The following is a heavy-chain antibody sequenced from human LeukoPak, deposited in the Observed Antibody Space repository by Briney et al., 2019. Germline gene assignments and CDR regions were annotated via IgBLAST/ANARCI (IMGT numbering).Heavy chain of an antibody. CDR1: GFTFTSYA. Sequence: GGSLRLSCSASGFTFTSYAMHWVRQAPGKGLEYVSTINADGGLTYYADSVKGRFTISRDNSKNTVYLHMNNLRPDDSAVYHCLKGGWATIGPPKDWGQGTLVSVSS. V-gene: IGHV3-64D*08. CDR3: LKGGWATIGPPKD. CDR2: INADGGLT. D-gene: IGHD5-24*01. J-gene: IGHJ4*02.